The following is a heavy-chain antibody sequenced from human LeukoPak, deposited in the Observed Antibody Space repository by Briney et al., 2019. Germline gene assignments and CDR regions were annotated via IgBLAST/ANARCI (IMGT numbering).Heavy chain of an antibody. J-gene: IGHJ4*02. D-gene: IGHD1-26*01. Sequence: PSETLSLTRGVSGGSICGTNWWSWARPPPGQGLEWIGEISLAGQTNYNPSLNRRDTMSRDKTSHKLSLPQTSVTGRDTRTFLCSRESGPFCPFGYWGEGTLVSVPS. CDR2: ISLAGQT. V-gene: IGHV4/OR15-8*02. CDR3: SRESGPFCPFGY. CDR1: GGSICGTNW.